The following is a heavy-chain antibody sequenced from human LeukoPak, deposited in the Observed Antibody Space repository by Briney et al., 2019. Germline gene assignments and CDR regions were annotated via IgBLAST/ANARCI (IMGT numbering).Heavy chain of an antibody. CDR1: GYSFTNYW. CDR3: ARFPPGYFGMDV. J-gene: IGHJ6*02. CDR2: IHCGDSNT. V-gene: IGHV5-51*01. Sequence: GESLKISCKGSGYSFTNYWIGWVRQTPGKAPEWMGIIHCGDSNTRYSPSFQGQVTISADKSISTAYLQWSTLRASDTAIYYCARFPPGYFGMDVWGQGTTVTVSS.